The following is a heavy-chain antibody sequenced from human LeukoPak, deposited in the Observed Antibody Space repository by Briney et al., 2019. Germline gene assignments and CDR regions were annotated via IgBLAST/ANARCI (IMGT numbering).Heavy chain of an antibody. V-gene: IGHV4-34*01. J-gene: IGHJ6*02. CDR3: ARGRYFYGMDV. CDR2: INHSGST. Sequence: SETLSLTCTVSGGSISSYYWSWIRQPPGKGLEWIGEINHSGSTNYNPSLKSRVTISVDTSKNQFSLKLSSVTAADTAVYYCARGRYFYGMDVWGQGTTVTVSS. D-gene: IGHD1-14*01. CDR1: GGSISSYY.